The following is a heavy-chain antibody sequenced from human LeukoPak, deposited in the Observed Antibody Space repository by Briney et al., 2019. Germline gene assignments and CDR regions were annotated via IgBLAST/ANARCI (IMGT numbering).Heavy chain of an antibody. CDR2: ISSDGGST. D-gene: IGHD3-22*01. J-gene: IGHJ4*02. V-gene: IGHV3-23*01. CDR3: AKNRGSSAYYSTDY. CDR1: EFTFSSYA. Sequence: GGSLRLSCAASEFTFSSYAMSWVRQAPGKGLEWVSAISSDGGSTYYADSVRGRFTISRDNSKNTLYLQVNSLRAEDTAVYYCAKNRGSSAYYSTDYWGQGTLVTVSS.